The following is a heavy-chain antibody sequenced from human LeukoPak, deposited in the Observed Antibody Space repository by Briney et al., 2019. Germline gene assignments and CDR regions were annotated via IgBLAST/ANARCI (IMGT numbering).Heavy chain of an antibody. CDR1: GFTFSSYW. V-gene: IGHV3-7*01. Sequence: GGSLRLSCAASGFTFSSYWMSWVRQAPGKGLEWVANIKQDGSEKYYVDSVKGRFTISRDNAKNSLYLQMNSLRADDTAVYYCARDLWTSRDYYGMDVWGQGTTVTVSS. D-gene: IGHD2/OR15-2a*01. J-gene: IGHJ6*02. CDR3: ARDLWTSRDYYGMDV. CDR2: IKQDGSEK.